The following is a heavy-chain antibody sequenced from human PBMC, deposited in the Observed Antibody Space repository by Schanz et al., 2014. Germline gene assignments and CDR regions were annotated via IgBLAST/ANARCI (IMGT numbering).Heavy chain of an antibody. CDR1: GYSFTPFP. Sequence: QVQLVQSWAEVKGPGASVKVSCKASGYSFTPFPIHWVRQAPGQRLEWMGWINAGTGNTEYSQKLQGRVTITRDTSASTAYMELTSLRSEDTAVYFCARDRLECGAECYSVEVFEIWGQGTLVIVSS. CDR2: INAGTGNT. V-gene: IGHV1-3*01. D-gene: IGHD2-21*01. J-gene: IGHJ4*02. CDR3: ARDRLECGAECYSVEVFEI.